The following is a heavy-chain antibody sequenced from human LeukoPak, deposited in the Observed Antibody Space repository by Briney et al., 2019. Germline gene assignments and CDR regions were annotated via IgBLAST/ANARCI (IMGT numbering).Heavy chain of an antibody. V-gene: IGHV3-21*01. CDR2: ISSSSNYI. CDR1: GFTFSSYS. D-gene: IGHD2/OR15-2a*01. CDR3: ARWGRKYYNWFDH. Sequence: GGSLRLSCAASGFTFSSYSMNWVRQAPGKGLEWVSSISSSSNYIYYADSVKGRFTISRDNAKNSLYLQMNGLRAEDTAVYYCARWGRKYYNWFDHWGQGTLVTVSS. J-gene: IGHJ5*02.